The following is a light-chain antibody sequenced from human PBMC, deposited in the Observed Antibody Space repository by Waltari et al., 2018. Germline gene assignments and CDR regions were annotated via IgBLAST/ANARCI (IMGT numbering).Light chain of an antibody. CDR3: CSYAGSSTYVL. J-gene: IGLJ3*02. CDR2: EAT. Sequence: QSALTQPASVSGSPGQSITISCTGTSSDVGGSDLVSWYQHHPGKAPKLIIYEATKRPSVVSDRFSASKSDNTASLTISGLQADDEANYYCCSYAGSSTYVLFGGGTRLTVL. CDR1: SSDVGGSDL. V-gene: IGLV2-23*01.